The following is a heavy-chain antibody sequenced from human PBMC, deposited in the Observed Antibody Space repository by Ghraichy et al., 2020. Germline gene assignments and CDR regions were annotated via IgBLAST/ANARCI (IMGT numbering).Heavy chain of an antibody. V-gene: IGHV3-53*01. J-gene: IGHJ5*02. Sequence: GESLNISCAASGFTVSSNYMSWVRQAPGKGLEWVSVIYSGGSTYYADSVKGRFTISRDNSKNTLYLQMNSLRAEDTAVYYCARHHFGVELNWFDPWGKGTLVTVSS. CDR2: IYSGGST. D-gene: IGHD3-3*01. CDR3: ARHHFGVELNWFDP. CDR1: GFTVSSNY.